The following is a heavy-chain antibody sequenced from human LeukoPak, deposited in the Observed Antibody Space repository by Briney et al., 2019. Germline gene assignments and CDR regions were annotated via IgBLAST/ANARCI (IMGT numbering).Heavy chain of an antibody. CDR3: ATAEWENFYFDS. Sequence: SETLSLTCTVSGASVSRGGYYWSWIRQHPGKGLEWIGFTSYGGGAYYNPSLMSRITMSVDPSQNQFSLKMRDVTAVDTAVYFCATAEWENFYFDSWGQGALVAVTS. V-gene: IGHV4-31*03. D-gene: IGHD1-26*01. CDR1: GASVSRGGYY. J-gene: IGHJ4*02. CDR2: TSYGGGA.